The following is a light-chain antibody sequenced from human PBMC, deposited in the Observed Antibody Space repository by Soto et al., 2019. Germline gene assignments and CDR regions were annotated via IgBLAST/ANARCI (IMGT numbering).Light chain of an antibody. CDR2: DAS. Sequence: EIVLTQSPATMSLSPGERATLSCSASQSVSSYLAWYQQKPGQAPRLLIYDASNRATGIPARFIGSGSGADFTLTISSLETEDFAVYYCQQRSNWPPYTFGQGTKLEIK. J-gene: IGKJ2*01. V-gene: IGKV3-11*01. CDR3: QQRSNWPPYT. CDR1: QSVSSY.